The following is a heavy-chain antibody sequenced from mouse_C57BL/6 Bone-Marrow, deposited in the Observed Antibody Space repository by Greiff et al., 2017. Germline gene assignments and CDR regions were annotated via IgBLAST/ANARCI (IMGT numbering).Heavy chain of an antibody. CDR1: GYSFTGYY. J-gene: IGHJ3*01. CDR3: ARGRDSSGFSFAY. V-gene: IGHV1-42*01. Sequence: EVQLQQSGPELVKPGASVKISCKASGYSFTGYYMNWVKQSPEKSLEWIGEINPSTGGTTYNQKFKAKATLTVDKSSSTAYMQLKSLTSEDSAVYYCARGRDSSGFSFAYWGQGTLVTVSA. CDR2: INPSTGGT. D-gene: IGHD3-2*02.